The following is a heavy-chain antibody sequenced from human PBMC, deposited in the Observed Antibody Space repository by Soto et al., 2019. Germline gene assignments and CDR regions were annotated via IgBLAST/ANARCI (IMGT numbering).Heavy chain of an antibody. CDR1: GGSISSSSYY. CDR2: IYYSGST. Sequence: SETLSLTCTVSGGSISSSSYYWSWIRQPPGKGLEWIGYIYYSGSTNYNPSLKSRVTISVDTSKNQFSLKLSSVTAADTAVYFCARVSRDAYNPRPDYFDYWGQGTLVTVSS. J-gene: IGHJ4*02. D-gene: IGHD1-1*01. V-gene: IGHV4-61*01. CDR3: ARVSRDAYNPRPDYFDY.